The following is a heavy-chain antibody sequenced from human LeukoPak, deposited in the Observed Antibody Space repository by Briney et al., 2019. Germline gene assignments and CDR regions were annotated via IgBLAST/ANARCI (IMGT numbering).Heavy chain of an antibody. J-gene: IGHJ4*02. CDR3: ARAPTSMEVTPISL. Sequence: ASVKVSCKASGNTFNSNYMHWVRQAPGQGLEWMGIINLSGGSTSYAQKFQGRVTMTRDTSTSTVYMELSSLRSEDTAVYYCARAPTSMEVTPISLWGQGTLVTVSS. V-gene: IGHV1-46*02. CDR1: GNTFNSNY. CDR2: INLSGGST. D-gene: IGHD4-23*01.